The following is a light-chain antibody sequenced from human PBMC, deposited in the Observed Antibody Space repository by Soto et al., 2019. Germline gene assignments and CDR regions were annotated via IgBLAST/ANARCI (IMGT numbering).Light chain of an antibody. V-gene: IGLV2-14*03. CDR3: SSYTAASSLDVV. J-gene: IGLJ2*01. CDR2: DVT. CDR1: SSDGDY. Sequence: QSAMTQPACVSGSPGQSITISCTGTSSDGDYVSWYQQHPGKAPKLIISDVTNRPSGVSNRFSGSKSDYTASLTISGLQAEDEADYYCSSYTAASSLDVVFGGGTKLTVL.